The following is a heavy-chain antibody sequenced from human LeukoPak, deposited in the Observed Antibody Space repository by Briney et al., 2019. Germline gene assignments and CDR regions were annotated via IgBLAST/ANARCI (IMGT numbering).Heavy chain of an antibody. D-gene: IGHD1-1*01. V-gene: IGHV3-23*01. J-gene: IGHJ4*02. CDR1: GFTFSSYA. Sequence: PGGSLRLSCAASGFTFSSYAMSWVRQAPGKGLEWVSTISGSGSSTYYADSVKGRFTISRDNSKNTLYLQMNSLRAEDTAVYYCAKVPGGDWNDAANFDYWGQGTLVTVSS. CDR3: AKVPGGDWNDAANFDY. CDR2: ISGSGSST.